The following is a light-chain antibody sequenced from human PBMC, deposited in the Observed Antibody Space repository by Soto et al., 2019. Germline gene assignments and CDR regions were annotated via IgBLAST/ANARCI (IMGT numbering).Light chain of an antibody. V-gene: IGKV3-11*01. Sequence: EIVLTQSPATLSLSPGERDTHTCRASQSVSSYLAWYQQKPGQAPRLLIYDASNRATGIPARFSGSGSGTDFTLTIISLEPEDFAVYYCQQRSNWPPITFGQGTRLEIK. CDR1: QSVSSY. CDR3: QQRSNWPPIT. J-gene: IGKJ5*01. CDR2: DAS.